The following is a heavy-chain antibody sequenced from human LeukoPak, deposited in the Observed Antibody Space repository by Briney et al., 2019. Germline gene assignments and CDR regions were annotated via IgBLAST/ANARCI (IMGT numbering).Heavy chain of an antibody. V-gene: IGHV1-69*06. J-gene: IGHJ4*02. Sequence: SVKLSCKASGGSFSSYAISWVRQAPAQGLEWMGGIVPSCGTANYAQKFQGRVTITADKSTSTAYMELSSLSSEDTAVSYCASAEVSSSSWTRFLYFDYWGPGTLVTVSS. D-gene: IGHD6-13*01. CDR1: GGSFSSYA. CDR2: IVPSCGTA. CDR3: ASAEVSSSSWTRFLYFDY.